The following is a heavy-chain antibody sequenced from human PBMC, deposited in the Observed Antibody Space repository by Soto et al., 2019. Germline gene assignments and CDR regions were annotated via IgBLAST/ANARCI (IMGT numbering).Heavy chain of an antibody. CDR3: ARHDY. Sequence: PSETLSLTCAVYGGSFSCYYWSWIRQPPGKGLEWIGEINHSGSTNYNPSLKSRVTISVDTSKNQFSLKLSSVTAADTAVYYCARHDYWGQGTLVTVSS. J-gene: IGHJ4*02. CDR1: GGSFSCYY. V-gene: IGHV4-34*01. CDR2: INHSGST.